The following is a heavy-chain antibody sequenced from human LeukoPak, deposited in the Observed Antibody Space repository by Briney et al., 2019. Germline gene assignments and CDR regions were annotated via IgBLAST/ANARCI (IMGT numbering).Heavy chain of an antibody. J-gene: IGHJ6*03. CDR1: GYTFTGYY. D-gene: IGHD2-2*01. Sequence: ASVKVSCKASGYTFTGYYMHWVRQAPGQGLEWMGWINPNSGGTNYAQKFRGRVTMTRDTSISTAYMELSRLRSDDTAVYYCARDIVVVPAAHHYYYYYMDVWGKGTTVTVSS. CDR3: ARDIVVVPAAHHYYYYYMDV. V-gene: IGHV1-2*02. CDR2: INPNSGGT.